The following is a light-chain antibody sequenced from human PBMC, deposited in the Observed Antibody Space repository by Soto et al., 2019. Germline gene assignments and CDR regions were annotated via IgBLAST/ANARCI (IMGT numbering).Light chain of an antibody. CDR1: QNIDGW. Sequence: DIQMTQSPSTLSAYVGDRVTITCRASQNIDGWLAWYQQKPGKAPKLLIYDASSLETGVSSRFSGSGSGAEFTLTISSPQPDDFATYYCQQYNDNSFFGQGTKLEIK. CDR2: DAS. CDR3: QQYNDNSF. J-gene: IGKJ2*01. V-gene: IGKV1-5*01.